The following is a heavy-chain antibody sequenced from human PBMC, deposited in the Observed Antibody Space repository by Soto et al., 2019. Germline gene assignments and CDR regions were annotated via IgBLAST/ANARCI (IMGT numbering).Heavy chain of an antibody. CDR3: ARIESIARNWFDP. V-gene: IGHV5-10-1*01. CDR2: IDPVDSYT. D-gene: IGHD6-13*01. Sequence: PGESLKISCKGSGYSFTNYWISWVRRMPGKGLEWIGNIDPVDSYTNYGPSFQGHVTFSVDTSISTAYLQWSSLKASDTAMYYCARIESIARNWFDPWGQGTLVTVSS. J-gene: IGHJ5*02. CDR1: GYSFTNYW.